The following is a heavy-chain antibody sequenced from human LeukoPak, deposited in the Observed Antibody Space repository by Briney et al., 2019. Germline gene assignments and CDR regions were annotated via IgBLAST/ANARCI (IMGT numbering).Heavy chain of an antibody. Sequence: GGSLRLSCAASGFTFSSYTMNWVRQAPGKGPEWVSSITSSSCYIYYADSVKGRFTISRDNARNSLYLQMNSLRAEDTALYYCARDGDTVLTRGYYYYMDVWGKGTTVTVSS. V-gene: IGHV3-21*01. CDR1: GFTFSSYT. CDR3: ARDGDTVLTRGYYYYMDV. J-gene: IGHJ6*03. CDR2: ITSSSCYI. D-gene: IGHD4-23*01.